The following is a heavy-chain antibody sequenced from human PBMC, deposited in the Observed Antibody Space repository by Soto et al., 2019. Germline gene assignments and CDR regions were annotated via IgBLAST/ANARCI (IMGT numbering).Heavy chain of an antibody. V-gene: IGHV3-9*01. J-gene: IGHJ6*03. CDR1: GFTFDDYA. D-gene: IGHD3-3*01. Sequence: GGSLRLSCAASGFTFDDYAMHWVRQAPGKGLEWVSGISWNSGSIGYADSVKGRFTISRDNAKNSLYLQMNSLRAEDTALYYCEKGPLYYDFWSRTRLSYTDVWGKGTTVTVSS. CDR2: ISWNSGSI. CDR3: EKGPLYYDFWSRTRLSYTDV.